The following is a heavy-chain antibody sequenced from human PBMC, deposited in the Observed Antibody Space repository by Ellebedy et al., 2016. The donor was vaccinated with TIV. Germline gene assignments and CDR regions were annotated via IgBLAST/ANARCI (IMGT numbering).Heavy chain of an antibody. Sequence: SETLSLXXTVSGGSISSYSWSWIRHPPGKGLEWIGYTYYTGSTNYNPSLKSRVTISVDTSKNQFSLKLTSVTAADTAVYYCARGLGPIGYCSSTSCYWDHWGRGTLVTVSS. CDR3: ARGLGPIGYCSSTSCYWDH. D-gene: IGHD2-2*01. CDR2: TYYTGST. CDR1: GGSISSYS. J-gene: IGHJ4*02. V-gene: IGHV4-59*12.